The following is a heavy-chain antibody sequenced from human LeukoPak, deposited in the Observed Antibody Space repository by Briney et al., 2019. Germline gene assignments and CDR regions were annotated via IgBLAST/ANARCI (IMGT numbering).Heavy chain of an antibody. V-gene: IGHV1-18*01. CDR1: GYTFTSYG. J-gene: IGHJ5*02. CDR3: ARVMWDIVVVPAAMPDLYNWFDP. Sequence: ASVKVSCKASGYTFTSYGISWVRQAPGQGLEWMGWISAYNGNTNYAQKLQGRVTMTTDTSTSTAYMELRSLRSDDTAVYYCARVMWDIVVVPAAMPDLYNWFDPWGQGTLVTVSS. CDR2: ISAYNGNT. D-gene: IGHD2-2*01.